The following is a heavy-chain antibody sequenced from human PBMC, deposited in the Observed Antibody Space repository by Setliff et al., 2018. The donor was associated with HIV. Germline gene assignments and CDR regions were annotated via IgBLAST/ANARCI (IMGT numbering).Heavy chain of an antibody. V-gene: IGHV3-21*01. J-gene: IGHJ4*02. CDR2: ISSKSTYI. Sequence: GALRLSCAVSGFTVSNNYMSWVRQAPGKGLEWVTSISSKSTYIYYADSVKGRFTISRDNAKNSLYLQMDSLRVEDTGFYYCARDPYWLEGYFDYWGPGTLVTVSS. CDR3: ARDPYWLEGYFDY. CDR1: GFTVSNNY. D-gene: IGHD6-19*01.